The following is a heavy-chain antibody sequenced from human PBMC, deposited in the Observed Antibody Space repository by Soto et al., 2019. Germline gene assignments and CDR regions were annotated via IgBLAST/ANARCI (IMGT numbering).Heavy chain of an antibody. V-gene: IGHV3-11*01. D-gene: IGHD5-18*01. CDR1: GFTFSDYY. CDR3: ARVDTVANWFDP. Sequence: GGSLRLSCAASGFTFSDYYMSWIRQAPGKGLEWVSYISSSGSTIYYADSVKGRFTIPRDNAKNSLYLQMNSLRAEDTAVYYCARVDTVANWFDPWGQGTLVTVSS. CDR2: ISSSGSTI. J-gene: IGHJ5*02.